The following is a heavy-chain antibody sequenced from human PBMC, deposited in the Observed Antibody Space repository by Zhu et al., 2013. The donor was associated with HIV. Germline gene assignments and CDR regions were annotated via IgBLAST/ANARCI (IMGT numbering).Heavy chain of an antibody. Sequence: EVQLLESGGDLVQPGGSLRLSCAASGFTFSTYAMSWVRQAPGRGLEWVSSISGSGSSTYYADSAKGRFTISRDNSKNTLYLQMNSLRAEDTAVYYCAKRDAYNYGVSDYWGQGTLVTVSS. D-gene: IGHD5-12*01. V-gene: IGHV3-23*01. J-gene: IGHJ4*02. CDR1: GFTFSTYA. CDR3: AKRDAYNYGVSDY. CDR2: ISGSGSST.